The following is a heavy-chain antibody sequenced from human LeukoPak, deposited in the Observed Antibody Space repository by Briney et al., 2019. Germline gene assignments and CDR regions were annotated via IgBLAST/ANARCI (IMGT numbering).Heavy chain of an antibody. V-gene: IGHV1-2*02. CDR2: INPNSGGT. CDR3: ARDFIAAAGRGFVY. CDR1: GGTFSSYA. Sequence: GSSVKVSCKASGGTFSSYAIIWVRQAPGQGLEWMGWINPNSGGTNYAQKFQGRVTMTRDTSISTAYMELSRLRSDDTAVYYCARDFIAAAGRGFVYWGQGTLVTVSS. D-gene: IGHD6-13*01. J-gene: IGHJ4*02.